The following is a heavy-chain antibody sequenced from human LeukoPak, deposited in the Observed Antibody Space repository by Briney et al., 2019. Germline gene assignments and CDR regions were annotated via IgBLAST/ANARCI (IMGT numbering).Heavy chain of an antibody. J-gene: IGHJ6*03. V-gene: IGHV1-18*01. Sequence: ASVKVSCKASGYTFTSYGISWVRQAPGQGLEGRGWISAYNGNTNYAQKLQGGVTMTTDTSTSTAYMELRSLRSDDAAVYYCARVIVVVVAATDMDVWGKGTTVTVSS. CDR3: ARVIVVVVAATDMDV. CDR1: GYTFTSYG. D-gene: IGHD2-15*01. CDR2: ISAYNGNT.